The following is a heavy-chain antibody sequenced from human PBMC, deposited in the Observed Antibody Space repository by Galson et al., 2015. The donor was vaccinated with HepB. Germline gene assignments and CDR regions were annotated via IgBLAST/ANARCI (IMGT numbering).Heavy chain of an antibody. V-gene: IGHV3-33*01. CDR2: IWYDGSNK. CDR3: ARDINYYDSSGYPTYDY. CDR1: GFTFSSYG. Sequence: SLRLSCAASGFTFSSYGMHWVRQAPGKGLEWVAVIWYDGSNKYYADSVKGRFTIYRDNSKNTLYLQMNSLRAEDTAVYYCARDINYYDSSGYPTYDYWGQGTLVTVSS. J-gene: IGHJ4*02. D-gene: IGHD3-22*01.